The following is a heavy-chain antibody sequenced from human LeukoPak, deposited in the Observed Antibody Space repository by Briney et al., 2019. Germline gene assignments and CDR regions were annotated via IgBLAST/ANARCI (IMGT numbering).Heavy chain of an antibody. Sequence: ASVKVSCKASGYTFTSHGISWVRQAPGQGLEWMGWISAYNGNTNYAQKPQGRVTMTTDTSTSTAYMELRSLRSDDTAVYYCARVPKGYYYGSGSYYHFDYWGQGTLVTVSS. CDR1: GYTFTSHG. CDR2: ISAYNGNT. J-gene: IGHJ4*02. V-gene: IGHV1-18*01. CDR3: ARVPKGYYYGSGSYYHFDY. D-gene: IGHD3-10*01.